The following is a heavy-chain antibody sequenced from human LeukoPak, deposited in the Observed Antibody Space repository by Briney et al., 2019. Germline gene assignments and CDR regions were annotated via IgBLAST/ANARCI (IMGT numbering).Heavy chain of an antibody. V-gene: IGHV3-48*04. CDR3: ARDTRGESDY. D-gene: IGHD2-2*01. CDR2: INSNSDTV. J-gene: IGHJ4*01. CDR1: GFTFSSSA. Sequence: GGSLRLSCAASGFTFSSSAMSWVRQAPGKGLEWISYINSNSDTVHYSNSVEGRFTISRDNAKNSLYLQMNSLRAEDTAMYYCARDTRGESDYWGHGTLVTVSS.